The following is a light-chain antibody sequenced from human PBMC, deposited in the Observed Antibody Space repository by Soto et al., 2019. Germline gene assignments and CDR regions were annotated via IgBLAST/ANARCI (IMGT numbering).Light chain of an antibody. Sequence: QSALTQSPSASASLGASVKLTCTLSSGHSSYTIAWHQQQPETGPRYLMTLNSDGSHSKGDGIPDRFSGSSSGAERYLSISSLQSEDESDYYCQTWGTGIEVFGGGTKLTVL. V-gene: IGLV4-69*01. CDR3: QTWGTGIEV. J-gene: IGLJ3*02. CDR2: LNSDGSH. CDR1: SGHSSYT.